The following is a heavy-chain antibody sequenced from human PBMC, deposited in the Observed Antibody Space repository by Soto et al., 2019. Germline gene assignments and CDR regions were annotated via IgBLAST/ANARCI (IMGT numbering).Heavy chain of an antibody. CDR1: GGSFSGYY. CDR2: INHSGST. J-gene: IGHJ5*02. V-gene: IGHV4-34*01. Sequence: QVQLQQWGAGLLKPSETLSLTCAVYGGSFSGYYWCWIRQPPGKGLERNGEINHSGSTNYNPFLKSRVTIAVDTSKNLSSLRRSSVTAADPAVYYWARGRGYVVVVAATGLDKNWFDPWGQGTLVTVSS. D-gene: IGHD2-15*01. CDR3: ARGRGYVVVVAATGLDKNWFDP.